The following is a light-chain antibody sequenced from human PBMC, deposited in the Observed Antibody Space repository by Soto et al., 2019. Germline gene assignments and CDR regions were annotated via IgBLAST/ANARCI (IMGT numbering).Light chain of an antibody. J-gene: IGKJ4*01. CDR2: DAC. CDR1: QSISRW. V-gene: IGKV1-5*01. CDR3: QQYNSY. Sequence: EIQTTQSPSTLPAALGSRAIITCRASQSISRWLAWYQQKPGKAPNLLIYDACILKSGVPSRFSGSGSGTEFTLTISSLPTDNFATYYCQQYNSYFGGGTKVDIK.